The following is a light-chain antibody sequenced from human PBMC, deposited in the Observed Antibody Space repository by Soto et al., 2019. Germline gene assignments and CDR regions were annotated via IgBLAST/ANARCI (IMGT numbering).Light chain of an antibody. Sequence: QSALTQPPSASGSPGQSVTISCTGTSSDVGGYNYVSWYQQHPGKVPKLIIYEVNKRPSGIPDRFSGSKSGTTASLTVSGLQADDEADYYCSSYAGSNNVIFGGGTKLTVL. V-gene: IGLV2-8*01. CDR3: SSYAGSNNVI. J-gene: IGLJ2*01. CDR1: SSDVGGYNY. CDR2: EVN.